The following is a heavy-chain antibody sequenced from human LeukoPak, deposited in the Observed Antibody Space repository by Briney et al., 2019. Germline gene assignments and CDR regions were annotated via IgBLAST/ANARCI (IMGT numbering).Heavy chain of an antibody. CDR1: GFSFSSYA. V-gene: IGHV3-30*04. CDR3: ARVGLYSSSDDY. CDR2: ISYDGGNK. Sequence: GGSLRLSCAASGFSFSSYAIHWVRQAPGKGLEWVAVISYDGGNKYYADSVKGRFTISRDNAKNSLYLQMNSLRAEDTAVYYCARVGLYSSSDDYWGQGTLVTVSS. D-gene: IGHD6-6*01. J-gene: IGHJ4*02.